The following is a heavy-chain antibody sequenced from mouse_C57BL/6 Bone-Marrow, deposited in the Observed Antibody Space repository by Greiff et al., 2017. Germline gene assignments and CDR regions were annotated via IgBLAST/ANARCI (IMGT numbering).Heavy chain of an antibody. V-gene: IGHV7-3*01. CDR2: ISNKANGYTT. D-gene: IGHD1-1*01. CDR1: GFTFTDYY. CDR3: ARYASSPYYAMDY. J-gene: IGHJ4*01. Sequence: EVQLKESGGGLVQPGGSLSLSCAASGFTFTDYYMSWVRQPPGQALEWLGFISNKANGYTTEYSAPVKGRFTISRDNSESILYLQMHALRAEDSATDDCARYASSPYYAMDYWGQGTTVTVSS.